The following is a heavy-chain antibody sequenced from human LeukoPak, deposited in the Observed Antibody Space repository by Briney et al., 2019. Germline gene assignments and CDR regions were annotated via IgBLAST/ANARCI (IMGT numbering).Heavy chain of an antibody. J-gene: IGHJ4*02. V-gene: IGHV3-21*01. CDR2: IGPGPSHT. CDR1: GFTFNTYG. CDR3: ARDYVTMAPDY. D-gene: IGHD3-10*02. Sequence: PGGSLRLSCAASGFTFNTYGMNWVRQAPGKGLEWPSYIGPGPSHTYYADSVRGRFVFSRDDAKSSLYLQMSSLRAEDTAVYYCARDYVTMAPDYGGLGTLVTVSS.